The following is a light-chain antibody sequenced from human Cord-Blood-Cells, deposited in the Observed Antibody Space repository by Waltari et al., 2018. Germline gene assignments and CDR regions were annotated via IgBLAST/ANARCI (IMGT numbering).Light chain of an antibody. CDR1: TGPVTSGHY. V-gene: IGLV7-46*01. CDR2: DTS. Sequence: QAVVTQEPSLTVSPGGTVTLTCGSSTGPVTSGHYPYWFQQKPGQAPRTLIYDTSNKHSWTPARFSGSLLGGKAALTLSGAQPEDEAEYYCLLSYSGARSVVFGGGTKLTVL. CDR3: LLSYSGARSVV. J-gene: IGLJ2*01.